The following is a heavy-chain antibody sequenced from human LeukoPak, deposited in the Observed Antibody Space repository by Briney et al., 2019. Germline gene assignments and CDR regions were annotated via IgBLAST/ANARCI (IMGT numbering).Heavy chain of an antibody. CDR1: GFTFSSYA. CDR2: INARGDTT. V-gene: IGHV3-23*01. D-gene: IGHD2-15*01. Sequence: QPGGSLRLSCAASGFTFSSYAMTWVRQAPGKGLEWVSAINARGDTTYYADSVRGRFTISRDNSKNTLFLHVNSLRAEDTAVYYCAKGGGSSPFDNWGQGTLVTVSS. CDR3: AKGGGSSPFDN. J-gene: IGHJ4*02.